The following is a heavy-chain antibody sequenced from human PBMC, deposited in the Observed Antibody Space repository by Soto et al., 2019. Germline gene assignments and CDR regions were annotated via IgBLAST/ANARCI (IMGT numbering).Heavy chain of an antibody. CDR3: ARGGHDRSDDALDF. D-gene: IGHD3-22*01. CDR2: ISAYNGNT. J-gene: IGHJ3*01. V-gene: IGHV1-18*01. Sequence: QVQLVQSGAEVKKPGASVKVSCKASSYTFTSFGIIWVRQAPGQGLAWMGWISAYNGNTKYAQRVQGRVTMSTDTSTSTAYMELRSLRSDDTAVYYCARGGHDRSDDALDFWCQGTMVTVSS. CDR1: SYTFTSFG.